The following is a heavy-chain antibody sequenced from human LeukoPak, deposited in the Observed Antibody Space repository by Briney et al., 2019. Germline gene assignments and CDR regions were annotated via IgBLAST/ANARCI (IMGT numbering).Heavy chain of an antibody. Sequence: GGSLRLSCAVSRFTVSSNYMTWVRQAAGKGLEWASVIYSGGSTYYADSVKGRFTISRDNSKNTLYLQMNSLRAKDTAVYYCATIDYWGQGTLVTVSS. CDR1: RFTVSSNY. CDR3: ATIDY. V-gene: IGHV3-66*01. J-gene: IGHJ4*02. CDR2: IYSGGST.